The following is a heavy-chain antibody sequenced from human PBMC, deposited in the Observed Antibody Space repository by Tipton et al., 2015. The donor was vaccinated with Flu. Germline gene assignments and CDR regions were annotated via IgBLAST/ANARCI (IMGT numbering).Heavy chain of an antibody. CDR2: INPNSGGT. D-gene: IGHD3-3*01. Sequence: QVQLVQSGAEVKKPGASVKVSCKASGYTFTGYYMHWVRQAPGQGLEWMGRINPNSGGTNYAQKFQGRVTMTRDTSISTAYMELSRLRSDDTAVYYCARDPGGYYFWSGYYYYYYYGMDVWGQGTTVTVSS. CDR3: ARDPGGYYFWSGYYYYYYYGMDV. CDR1: GYTFTGYY. J-gene: IGHJ6*02. V-gene: IGHV1-2*06.